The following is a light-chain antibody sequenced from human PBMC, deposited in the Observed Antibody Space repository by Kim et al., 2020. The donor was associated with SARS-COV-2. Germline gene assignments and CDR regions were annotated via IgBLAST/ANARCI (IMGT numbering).Light chain of an antibody. CDR1: QNVLYSSNNKNY. CDR3: QQYYSTPPYT. CDR2: WAS. Sequence: ATSNCNSRQNVLYSSNNKNYLAWYQQKPGQPPKLLIYWASTRESGVPDRFSGSGSGTDFTLTISSLQAEDVAVYYCQQYYSTPPYTFGQGTKLEI. V-gene: IGKV4-1*01. J-gene: IGKJ2*01.